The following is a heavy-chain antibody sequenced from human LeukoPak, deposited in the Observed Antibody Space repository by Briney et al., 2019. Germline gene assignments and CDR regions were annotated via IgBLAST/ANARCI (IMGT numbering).Heavy chain of an antibody. CDR3: ARDREHYYDSSGYYNWFDP. Sequence: GGSLRLSCAASGFTFSSYGMHWVRQAPGKGLEWVAVIWYDGSNKYYADSVKGRFTISRGNSKNTLYLQMNSLRAEDTAVYYCARDREHYYDSSGYYNWFDPWGQGTLVTVSS. D-gene: IGHD3-22*01. V-gene: IGHV3-33*01. CDR2: IWYDGSNK. J-gene: IGHJ5*02. CDR1: GFTFSSYG.